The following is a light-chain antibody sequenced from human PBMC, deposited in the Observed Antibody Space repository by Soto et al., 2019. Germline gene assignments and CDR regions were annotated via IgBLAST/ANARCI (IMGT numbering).Light chain of an antibody. Sequence: DIQTTQSPSAMSASVGDRVTITCRASQDINNYLVWFQQKPGTVPKRLIYAASSLQSGVPSRFSGSRSGTEFTLTISSLQPEDFATYYCLQHNSYPLTFGGGTKVDIK. V-gene: IGKV1-17*03. CDR1: QDINNY. CDR3: LQHNSYPLT. J-gene: IGKJ4*01. CDR2: AAS.